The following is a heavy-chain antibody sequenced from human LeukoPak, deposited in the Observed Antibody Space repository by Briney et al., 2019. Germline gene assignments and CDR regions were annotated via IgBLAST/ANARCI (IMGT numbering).Heavy chain of an antibody. CDR1: GFTGSHNY. J-gene: IGHJ5*02. CDR2: THSSGGT. V-gene: IGHV3-53*01. Sequence: GGSLRLSCAASGFTGSHNYMSWVRQAPGKGLEWVSATHSSGGTYYADSAKGRFTFSRDTSKNTLYLQINSLSVEDTAVYYCIVFGDSNHWGQGTLVTVSS. D-gene: IGHD4-17*01. CDR3: IVFGDSNH.